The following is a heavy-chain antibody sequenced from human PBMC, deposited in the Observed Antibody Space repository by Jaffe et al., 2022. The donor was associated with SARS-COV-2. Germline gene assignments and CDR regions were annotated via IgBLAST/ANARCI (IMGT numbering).Heavy chain of an antibody. CDR2: ISYDGSNK. D-gene: IGHD3-22*01. CDR3: ARDVDDSSGYYSYYYYGMDV. V-gene: IGHV3-30-3*01. J-gene: IGHJ6*02. CDR1: GFTFSSYA. Sequence: QVQLVESGGGVVQPGRSLRLSCAASGFTFSSYAMHWVRQAPGKGLEWVAVISYDGSNKYYADSVKGRFTISRDNSKNTLYLQMNSLRAEDTAVYYCARDVDDSSGYYSYYYYGMDVWGQGTTVTVSS.